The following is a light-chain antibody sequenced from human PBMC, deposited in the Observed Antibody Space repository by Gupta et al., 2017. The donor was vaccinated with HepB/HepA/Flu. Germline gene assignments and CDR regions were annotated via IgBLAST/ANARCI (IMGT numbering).Light chain of an antibody. J-gene: IGLJ2*01. CDR1: SSDVGSYNL. CDR3: CSYAGSSTFVV. V-gene: IGLV2-23*02. CDR2: EVS. Sequence: QSALTQPASVSGSPGQSITISCTGTSSDVGSYNLFPWYQQHPGKAPKLTIYEVSKRPSGVSNRFSGSKSGNTASLTISGLQAEDEADYYCCSYAGSSTFVVFGGGTKLTVL.